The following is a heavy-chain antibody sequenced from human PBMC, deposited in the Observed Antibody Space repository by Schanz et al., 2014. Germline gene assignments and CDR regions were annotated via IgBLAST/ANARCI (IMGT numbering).Heavy chain of an antibody. CDR3: ARDGYSVVVISPTESFDI. Sequence: QVQLVESGGGVVQPGRSLRLSCVASGFTFSSYDVFWVRQAPGKGLEWVAILWHDGSKKYYADSVKGRFTVSRDNSKNTLYLQLNSLRAEDTAVYYCARDGYSVVVISPTESFDIWGQGTMVTVSP. J-gene: IGHJ3*02. V-gene: IGHV3-33*01. CDR1: GFTFSSYD. CDR2: LWHDGSKK. D-gene: IGHD2-21*01.